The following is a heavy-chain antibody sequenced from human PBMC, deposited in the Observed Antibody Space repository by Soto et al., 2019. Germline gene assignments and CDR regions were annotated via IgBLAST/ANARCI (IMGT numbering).Heavy chain of an antibody. Sequence: EVHLVESGGGLVQPGGSLRLSCAASGFTFSSYWMHWVRQAPGKGLVWVSSISTDASRTSYADPVKGRFTISRDNAKNTLYLQMNSVRAEDTAVYYCARLPNKSPQNWGQGTLVIVSP. CDR2: ISTDASRT. CDR3: ARLPNKSPQN. J-gene: IGHJ1*01. CDR1: GFTFSSYW. V-gene: IGHV3-74*01.